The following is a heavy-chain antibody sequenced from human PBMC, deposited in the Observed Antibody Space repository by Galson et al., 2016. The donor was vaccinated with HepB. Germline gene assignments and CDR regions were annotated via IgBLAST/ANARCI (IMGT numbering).Heavy chain of an antibody. Sequence: SLRLSCAASGFTFSSHWMHWVRQAPGEGLVWVSRINSDGSTTSYADFVKGRFTISRDNAKNTLYLQMNSLRGEDTAVYYCASGVIKPRGDYWGQGTVVTVSS. CDR2: INSDGSTT. J-gene: IGHJ4*02. CDR3: ASGVIKPRGDY. CDR1: GFTFSSHW. D-gene: IGHD1-14*01. V-gene: IGHV3-74*01.